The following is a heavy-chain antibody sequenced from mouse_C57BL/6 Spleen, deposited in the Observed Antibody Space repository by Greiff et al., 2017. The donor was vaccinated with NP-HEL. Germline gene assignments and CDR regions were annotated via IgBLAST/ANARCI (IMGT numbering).Heavy chain of an antibody. Sequence: VHLVESGAELVRPGASVTLSCKASGYTFTDYEMHWVKQTPVHGLEWIGAIDPETGGTAYNQKFKGKAILTADKSSSTAYMELRSLTSEDSAVYYCTRGDYYGFDYWGQGTTLTVSS. J-gene: IGHJ2*01. D-gene: IGHD1-1*01. CDR2: IDPETGGT. V-gene: IGHV1-15*01. CDR1: GYTFTDYE. CDR3: TRGDYYGFDY.